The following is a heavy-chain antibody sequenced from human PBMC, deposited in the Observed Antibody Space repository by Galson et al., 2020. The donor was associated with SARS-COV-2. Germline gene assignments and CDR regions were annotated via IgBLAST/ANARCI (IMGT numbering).Heavy chain of an antibody. CDR1: GFTFSGSA. Sequence: GESLKISCPGPGFTFSGSAMHWVRQASGKGLEWVGLIKTKANSYAQAYAPSVKGRFTISRDDSKNTADQQMNSLKTEDTAVYYCTRNVVGAAIGGYFDLWGRGTLVTV. J-gene: IGHJ2*01. CDR3: TRNVVGAAIGGYFDL. CDR2: IKTKANSYAQ. V-gene: IGHV3-73*01. D-gene: IGHD1-26*01.